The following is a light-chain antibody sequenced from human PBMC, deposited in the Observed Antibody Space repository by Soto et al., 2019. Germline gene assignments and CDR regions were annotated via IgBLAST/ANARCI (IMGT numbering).Light chain of an antibody. CDR3: QSYDSSMSGWL. CDR2: GHT. Sequence: QYVLTQPPSVSGAPGQTVTISCTGSSSNIGADFDVHWYKQFPGTAPKLLIYGHTNRPSGVPDRFSNSRSGTSASLAITGLQAEDEADYYCQSYDSSMSGWLFGGGTKVTVL. J-gene: IGLJ2*01. CDR1: SSNIGADFD. V-gene: IGLV1-40*01.